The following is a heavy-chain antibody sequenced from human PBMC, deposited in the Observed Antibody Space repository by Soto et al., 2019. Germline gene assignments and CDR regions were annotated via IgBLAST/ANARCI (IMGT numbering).Heavy chain of an antibody. CDR2: IYWDDDK. CDR3: AHRLSVAGTWGYYFDY. D-gene: IGHD6-19*01. CDR1: RFSLSTSGVG. V-gene: IGHV2-5*02. J-gene: IGHJ4*02. Sequence: QITLKESGPTLVKPTQTLTLTCTFSRFSLSTSGVGVGWIRQPPGKALEWLAFIYWDDDKRYSPSLKSRLTITKDTSKNQVVLTMTNMDPVDTATYYCAHRLSVAGTWGYYFDYWGQGTLVTVSS.